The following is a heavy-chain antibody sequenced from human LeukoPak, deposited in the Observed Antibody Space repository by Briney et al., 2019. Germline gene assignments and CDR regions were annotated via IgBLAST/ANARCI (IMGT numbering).Heavy chain of an antibody. CDR1: GFTFSRYE. J-gene: IGHJ5*02. CDR3: ARLPISGTRSNWFDP. V-gene: IGHV3-48*03. Sequence: GGSLRLSCAASGFTFSRYEMNWVRQAPGKGLEWVSYISSSGSTIYYADSVKGRFTISRDNAKNSLYLQMNSLRAEDTAVYYCARLPISGTRSNWFDPWGQGTLVTVSS. CDR2: ISSSGSTI. D-gene: IGHD3-10*01.